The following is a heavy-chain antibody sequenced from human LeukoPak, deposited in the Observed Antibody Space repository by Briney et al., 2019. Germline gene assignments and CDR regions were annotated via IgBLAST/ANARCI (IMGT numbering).Heavy chain of an antibody. Sequence: PSETLSLACTVSGGSISSSSYYRGWIRQPPGKGLEWIGSIYYSGSTYYNPSLKSRVTISVDTSKNQFSLKLSSVTAADTAVYYCAPTTVTTLLTDLYYFDYWGQGTLVTVSS. J-gene: IGHJ4*02. CDR3: APTTVTTLLTDLYYFDY. CDR1: GGSISSSSYY. D-gene: IGHD4-11*01. CDR2: IYYSGST. V-gene: IGHV4-39*01.